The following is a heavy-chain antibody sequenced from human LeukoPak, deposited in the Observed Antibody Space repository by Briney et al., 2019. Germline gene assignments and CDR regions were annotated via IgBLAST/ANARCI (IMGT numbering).Heavy chain of an antibody. CDR1: GYTFTSYG. CDR2: ISAYNGNT. Sequence: SVKVSSKASGYTFTSYGISWVRQAPGQGLEWMGWISAYNGNTNYAQKLQGRVTMTTDTSTSTAYMELRSLRSDDTVVYYCAREPNYYGSGSYYRAEYFQHWGQGTLVTVSS. CDR3: AREPNYYGSGSYYRAEYFQH. D-gene: IGHD3-10*01. J-gene: IGHJ1*01. V-gene: IGHV1-18*01.